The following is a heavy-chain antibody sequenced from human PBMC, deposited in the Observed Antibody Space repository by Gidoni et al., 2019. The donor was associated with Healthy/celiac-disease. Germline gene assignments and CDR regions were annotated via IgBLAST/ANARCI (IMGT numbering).Heavy chain of an antibody. J-gene: IGHJ4*02. CDR2: IYSGGST. CDR1: GFTVSSNY. D-gene: IGHD5-18*01. V-gene: IGHV3-53*04. Sequence: EVQLVESGGGLVQPGGSLRLSCAASGFTVSSNYMSWVRQAPGKGLEWVSVIYSGGSTYYADSVKGRFTIARHNSKNTLYLQMNSLRAEDTAGYYCAGRGYSSPTFDYWGQGTLVTVPS. CDR3: AGRGYSSPTFDY.